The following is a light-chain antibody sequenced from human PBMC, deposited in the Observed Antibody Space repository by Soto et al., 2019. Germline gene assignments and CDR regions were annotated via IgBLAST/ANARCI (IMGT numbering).Light chain of an antibody. CDR2: GAS. J-gene: IGKJ1*01. V-gene: IGKV3-20*01. Sequence: EIVLTQSPGTLSLSPGERATLSCRASQSVSSSWLAWYQQKPGQAPRLLIYGASSRATGVPDRFSVSGSGTDFTLTITRLEPEDSAVFYCQQYGGPPWTFGQGTKVEIK. CDR1: QSVSSSW. CDR3: QQYGGPPWT.